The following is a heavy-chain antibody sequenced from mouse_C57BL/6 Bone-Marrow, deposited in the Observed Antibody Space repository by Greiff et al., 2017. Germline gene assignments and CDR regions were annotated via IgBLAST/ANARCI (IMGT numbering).Heavy chain of an antibody. CDR2: IDPSDSYT. Sequence: QVQLQQPGAELVKPGASVKLSCKASGYTFTSYWMQWVKQRPGQGLEWIGEIDPSDSYTNYNQKFKGKATLTVDTSSSTAFMQLSSLTSEDSAVYYCSTYYYGSSYSFYSWGQGTTLTVSS. J-gene: IGHJ2*01. V-gene: IGHV1-50*01. D-gene: IGHD1-1*01. CDR3: STYYYGSSYSFYS. CDR1: GYTFTSYW.